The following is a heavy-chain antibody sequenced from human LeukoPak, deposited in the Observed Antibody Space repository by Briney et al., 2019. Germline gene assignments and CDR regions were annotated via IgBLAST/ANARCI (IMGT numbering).Heavy chain of an antibody. Sequence: GGSLRLSCAASGFTFSDYYMSWIRQAPGKGLEWVSYISSSGSTIYYANSVKDRFTISRDNAKNSLYLQMNSLRAEDTAVYYCARGLIPAVVVTAPYYWGQGTLVTVSS. V-gene: IGHV3-11*01. D-gene: IGHD2-21*02. CDR1: GFTFSDYY. CDR3: ARGLIPAVVVTAPYY. J-gene: IGHJ4*02. CDR2: ISSSGSTI.